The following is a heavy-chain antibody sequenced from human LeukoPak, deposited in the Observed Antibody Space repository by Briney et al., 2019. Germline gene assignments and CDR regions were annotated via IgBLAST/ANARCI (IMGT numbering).Heavy chain of an antibody. CDR2: MNPNSGNT. D-gene: IGHD1-1*01. Sequence: ASVRVSCKASGYTFTSYDINWVRQATGQGLEWVGWMNPNSGNTGYAQKFQGRVTMTRNTSISAAYMELSSLRSEDTAVYYCARRRRMRNWFDPWGQGTLVTVSS. V-gene: IGHV1-8*01. J-gene: IGHJ5*02. CDR3: ARRRRMRNWFDP. CDR1: GYTFTSYD.